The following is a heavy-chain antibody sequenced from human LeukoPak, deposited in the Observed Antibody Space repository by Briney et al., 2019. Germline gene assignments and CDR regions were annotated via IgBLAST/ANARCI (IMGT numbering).Heavy chain of an antibody. J-gene: IGHJ5*02. V-gene: IGHV4-30-4*07. D-gene: IGHD3-9*01. Sequence: SETLSLTCAVSGASVTHGGFSWTWVRQPPGKGLEWLALISYSGSAHYTLSLKSRLSISVDTSKNQFSLKLTSVTAADTAVYYCARRGKILRYFDLGPPFDPWGQGTLVTVSS. CDR2: ISYSGSA. CDR1: GASVTHGGFS. CDR3: ARRGKILRYFDLGPPFDP.